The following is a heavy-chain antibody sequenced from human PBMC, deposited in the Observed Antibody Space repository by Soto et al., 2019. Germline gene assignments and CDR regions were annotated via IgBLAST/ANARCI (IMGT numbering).Heavy chain of an antibody. Sequence: GGSLRLSCAASGFTFSGSAIHWVRQASGKGLEWVGRIRSKPNNYATAYSASVNGRFTISRDDSKNTAYLHMNSLITEDTAVYYCTRFPRGTPETPVTNFDYWGQGTLVTVSS. CDR2: IRSKPNNYAT. CDR3: TRFPRGTPETPVTNFDY. J-gene: IGHJ4*02. D-gene: IGHD4-17*01. CDR1: GFTFSGSA. V-gene: IGHV3-73*01.